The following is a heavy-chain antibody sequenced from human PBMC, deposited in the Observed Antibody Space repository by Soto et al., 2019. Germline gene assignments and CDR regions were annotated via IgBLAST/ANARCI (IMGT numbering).Heavy chain of an antibody. J-gene: IGHJ6*02. CDR2: ISAYNGNT. D-gene: IGHD2-8*01. Sequence: QVQLVQSVGEVKKPGASVKVSCKATGYTFTSFGISWVRQAPGQGLEWMGWISAYNGNTNYAQKLQGRVTMTTDTSASTAYMELRSLTSDDTAVYYCARDRSMYYGMDVWGQGTTVTVSS. CDR3: ARDRSMYYGMDV. CDR1: GYTFTSFG. V-gene: IGHV1-18*01.